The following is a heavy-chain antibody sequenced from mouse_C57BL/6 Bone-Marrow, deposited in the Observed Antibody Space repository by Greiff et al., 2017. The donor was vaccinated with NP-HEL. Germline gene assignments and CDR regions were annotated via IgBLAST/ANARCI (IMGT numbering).Heavy chain of an antibody. CDR3: ARHRATVVATDFDV. V-gene: IGHV5-6*01. CDR2: ISSGGSYT. Sequence: EEQGVESGGDLVKPGGSLKLSCAASGFTFSSYGMSWVRQTPDKRLEWVAIISSGGSYTYYPDRVKGRFTISRDNAKNTLYLQLSSLKTEDTAMYYCARHRATVVATDFDVWGTGTTVTVSS. CDR1: GFTFSSYG. J-gene: IGHJ1*03. D-gene: IGHD1-1*01.